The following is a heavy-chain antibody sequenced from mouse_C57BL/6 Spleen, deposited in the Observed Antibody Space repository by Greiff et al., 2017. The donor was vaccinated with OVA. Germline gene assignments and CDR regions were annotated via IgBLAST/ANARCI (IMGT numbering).Heavy chain of an antibody. CDR1: GYTFTSYT. V-gene: IGHV1-4*01. CDR2: INPSSGYT. D-gene: IGHD2-4*01. CDR3: ARGDYAFDY. J-gene: IGHJ2*01. Sequence: QVHVKQSGAELARPGASVKMSCKASGYTFTSYTMHWVKQRPGQGLEWIGYINPSSGYTKYNQKFKDKATLTADKSSSTAYMQLSSLTSEDSAVYYCARGDYAFDYWGQGTTLTVSS.